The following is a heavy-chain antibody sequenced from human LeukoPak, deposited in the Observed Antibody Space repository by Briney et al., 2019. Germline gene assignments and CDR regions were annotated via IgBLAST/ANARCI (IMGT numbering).Heavy chain of an antibody. D-gene: IGHD5-18*01. Sequence: ASVKVSCKASGGTFSSYAISWARQAPGQGLGWMGGIIPIFGTANYAQKFQGRVTITADESTSTAYMELSSLRSEDTAVYYCARGGGYSYGYLYYFDYWGQGTLVTVSS. CDR2: IIPIFGTA. J-gene: IGHJ4*02. V-gene: IGHV1-69*13. CDR1: GGTFSSYA. CDR3: ARGGGYSYGYLYYFDY.